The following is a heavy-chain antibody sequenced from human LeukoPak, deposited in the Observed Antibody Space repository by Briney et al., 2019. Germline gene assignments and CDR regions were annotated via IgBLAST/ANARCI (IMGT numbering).Heavy chain of an antibody. CDR2: IITDGAVT. CDR3: ATKQWLAPPPDS. V-gene: IGHV3-74*01. J-gene: IGHJ4*02. CDR1: GYTFSRYY. Sequence: PSGSLRLSCAASGYTFSRYYMCFVRQAPRKGVQSVLRIITDGAVTTYTESVKGRFTVSRDNADNTMFLQMNSVRDEDTAVYYCATKQWLAPPPDSWGQGTPVTVSS. D-gene: IGHD6-19*01.